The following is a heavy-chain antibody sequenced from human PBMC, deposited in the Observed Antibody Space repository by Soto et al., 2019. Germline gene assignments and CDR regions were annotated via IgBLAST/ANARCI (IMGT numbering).Heavy chain of an antibody. CDR1: GFDFSNFV. D-gene: IGHD2-21*02. V-gene: IGHV3-33*01. Sequence: QVQLVESGGGVVQPGTSLTLSCAASGFDFSNFVMHWVRQAPGKGLECVAVIWQDARHEYYGDSVQGRFTISRDNSKHLLYLQMNSLRAEDTAVYYCAREGGDEWIDYYYYGMEVWGHGTTVTVSS. CDR3: AREGGDEWIDYYYYGMEV. CDR2: IWQDARHE. J-gene: IGHJ6*02.